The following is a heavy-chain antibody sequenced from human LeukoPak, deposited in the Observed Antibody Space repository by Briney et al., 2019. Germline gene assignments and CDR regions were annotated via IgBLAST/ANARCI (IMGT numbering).Heavy chain of an antibody. Sequence: SVKVSCKASGGTFSSYAISWVRQAPGQGLEWMGGIIPIFGTANYAQKFQGRVTITTDESTSTAYMELSSLRSEDTAVYYCVRKIAAATDYYYYGMDVWGQGTTVTVSS. V-gene: IGHV1-69*05. CDR3: VRKIAAATDYYYYGMDV. CDR2: IIPIFGTA. CDR1: GGTFSSYA. J-gene: IGHJ6*02. D-gene: IGHD6-13*01.